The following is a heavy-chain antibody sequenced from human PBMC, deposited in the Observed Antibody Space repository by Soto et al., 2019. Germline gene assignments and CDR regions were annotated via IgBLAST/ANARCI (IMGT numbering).Heavy chain of an antibody. V-gene: IGHV3-74*01. J-gene: IGHJ6*03. D-gene: IGHD2-2*01. CDR2: INSDGSST. CDR1: GFTFSSYW. CDR3: ARDQDCSSTSCYPYYYYYYMDV. Sequence: EVQLVESGGGLVQPGGSLRLSCAASGFTFSSYWMHWVRQAPGKGLVWVSRINSDGSSTSYADSVKGRFTISRDNAKNTMYLHMNSLSAEDTAVYYCARDQDCSSTSCYPYYYYYYMDVWGKGTTVTVSS.